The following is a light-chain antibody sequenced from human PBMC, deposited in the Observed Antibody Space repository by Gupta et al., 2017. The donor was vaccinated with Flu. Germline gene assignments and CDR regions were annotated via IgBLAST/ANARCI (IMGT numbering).Light chain of an antibody. CDR3: QQYSSYSPYS. Sequence: DIQMTQSPSTLSASVGDRVTITCRASQSISSWLAWYQQKPGKAPKLLIYKASNLESGVPSRFSGSGSGTEFSLTISSLQPDDSATYYCQQYSSYSPYSFGQGTNLEIK. CDR2: KAS. CDR1: QSISSW. V-gene: IGKV1-5*03. J-gene: IGKJ2*03.